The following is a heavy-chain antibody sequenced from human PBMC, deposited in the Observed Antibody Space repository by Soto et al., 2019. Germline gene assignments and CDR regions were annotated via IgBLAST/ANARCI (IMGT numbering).Heavy chain of an antibody. Sequence: QVQLVESGGGVVQPGTSLRLSCAASGYTFSNYGMHWVRQPPGKGLEWVADIWSDGSKKYYADAVKGRFTISRDDSRNTLYLQMNSLRVDDTAVYYCGRDLSYGSGEGWGQGTLVIVSP. V-gene: IGHV3-33*01. CDR1: GYTFSNYG. CDR3: GRDLSYGSGEG. CDR2: IWSDGSKK. D-gene: IGHD3-10*01. J-gene: IGHJ4*02.